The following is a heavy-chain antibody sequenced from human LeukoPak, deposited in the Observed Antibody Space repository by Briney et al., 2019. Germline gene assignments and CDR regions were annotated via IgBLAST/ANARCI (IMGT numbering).Heavy chain of an antibody. CDR2: IYHSGST. CDR3: ATGPHTAFFDY. V-gene: IGHV4-30-2*01. CDR1: GGSISSGGYS. Sequence: SETLSLTYAVSGGSISSGGYSWSWIRQPPGKGLEWIGYIYHSGSTYYNPSLKSRVTISVDRSKNQFSLKLSSVTAADTAVYYCATGPHTAFFDYWGQGALVTVSS. J-gene: IGHJ4*02.